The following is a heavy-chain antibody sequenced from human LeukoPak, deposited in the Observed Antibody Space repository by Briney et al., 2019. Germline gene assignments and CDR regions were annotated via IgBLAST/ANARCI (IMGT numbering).Heavy chain of an antibody. CDR3: ASRTQRHERGAFFDY. V-gene: IGHV4-39*01. Sequence: SETLSLTCAVSGGSISSDYYWGWIRQPPGKGLEFIGSMFYNGPTHYNPSLKSRLTTSVDTSKNQFSLTLGSVTAADTAVYYCASRTQRHERGAFFDYWGQGTLVTVSS. CDR2: MFYNGPT. CDR1: GGSISSDYY. J-gene: IGHJ4*02. D-gene: IGHD1-1*01.